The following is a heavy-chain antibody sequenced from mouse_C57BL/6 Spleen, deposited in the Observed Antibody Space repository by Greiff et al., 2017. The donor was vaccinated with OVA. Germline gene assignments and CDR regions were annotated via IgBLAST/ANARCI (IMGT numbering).Heavy chain of an antibody. CDR1: GFTFSDYG. D-gene: IGHD1-1*01. V-gene: IGHV5-17*01. CDR3: YGSLYYYAMDY. Sequence: EVQRVESGGGLVKPGGSLKLSCAASGFTFSDYGMHWVRQAPEKGLEWVAYISSGSSTIYYADTVKGRFTISRDNAKNTLFLQMTSLRSEDTAMYYCYGSLYYYAMDYWGQGTSVTVSS. J-gene: IGHJ4*01. CDR2: ISSGSSTI.